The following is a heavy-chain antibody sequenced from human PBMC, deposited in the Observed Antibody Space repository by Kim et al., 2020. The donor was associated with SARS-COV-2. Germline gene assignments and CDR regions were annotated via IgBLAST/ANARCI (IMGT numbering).Heavy chain of an antibody. Sequence: TLCHADSLKGRFTISRDNAKNPLYLQMNSLRDEDTAVYYCARDGRLVDYWGQGTLVTVSS. V-gene: IGHV3-48*02. CDR2: TL. D-gene: IGHD6-25*01. J-gene: IGHJ4*02. CDR3: ARDGRLVDY.